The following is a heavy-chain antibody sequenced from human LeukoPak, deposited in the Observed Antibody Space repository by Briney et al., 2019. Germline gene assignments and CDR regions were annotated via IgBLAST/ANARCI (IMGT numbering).Heavy chain of an antibody. CDR2: IKKDGSEK. D-gene: IGHD2-15*01. CDR3: TTDTWYSAGH. J-gene: IGHJ4*02. CDR1: GFIFSGSW. Sequence: GGSLRLSCTASGFIFSGSWMAWIRQAPGEELEWVAIIKKDGSEKYYVDSMKGRFTISRDNAKNSLFLQMNSLRAEDTAIYYCTTDTWYSAGHWGQGTLVTVSS. V-gene: IGHV3-7*03.